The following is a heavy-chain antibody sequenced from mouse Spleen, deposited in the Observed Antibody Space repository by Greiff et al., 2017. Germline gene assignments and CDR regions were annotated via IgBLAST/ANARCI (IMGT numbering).Heavy chain of an antibody. CDR3: ASQKNRPYYFDY. CDR2: IYPGDGDT. CDR1: GYAFSSSW. J-gene: IGHJ2*01. V-gene: IGHV1-82*01. Sequence: QVQLKQSGPELVKPGASVKISCKASGYAFSSSWMNWVKQRPGKGLEWIGRIYPGDGDTNYNGKFKGKATLTADKSSSTAYMQLSSLTSEDSAVYFCASQKNRPYYFDYWGQGTTLTVSS.